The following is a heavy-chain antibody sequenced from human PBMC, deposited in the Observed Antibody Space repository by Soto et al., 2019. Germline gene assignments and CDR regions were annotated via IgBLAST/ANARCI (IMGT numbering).Heavy chain of an antibody. J-gene: IGHJ6*02. Sequence: GASVKVSCKASRGTFSSFAINWVRQAPGQGPEWMGGTIPILGTANYAQKFQGRVTIIADETTNTASLELTSLRSEDTAVYYCARGNALDIWGQGTTVTVSS. CDR1: RGTFSSFA. V-gene: IGHV1-69*13. CDR2: TIPILGTA. CDR3: ARGNALDI.